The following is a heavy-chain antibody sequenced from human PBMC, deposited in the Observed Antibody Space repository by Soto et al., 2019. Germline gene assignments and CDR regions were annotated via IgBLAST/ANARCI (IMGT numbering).Heavy chain of an antibody. Sequence: EVQLVESGGGLVKPGGSLRLSCAASGFTFSNAWMSWVRQAPGKGLEWVGRIKSKTDGGTTDYAAPVKGRFTISRDDSSNTRYMQMNRLKPADTAVYYDAKDVCSSGWCWGQGTLVTVSS. V-gene: IGHV3-15*01. CDR2: IKSKTDGGTT. CDR3: AKDVCSSGWC. J-gene: IGHJ4*02. D-gene: IGHD6-19*01. CDR1: GFTFSNAW.